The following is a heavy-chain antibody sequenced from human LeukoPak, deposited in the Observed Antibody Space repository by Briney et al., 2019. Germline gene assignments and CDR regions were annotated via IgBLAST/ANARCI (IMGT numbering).Heavy chain of an antibody. CDR2: IHYGGST. V-gene: IGHV4-39*01. CDR1: GGSISSSSYY. D-gene: IGHD3-10*01. CDR3: ARLNYGSGSPFDY. Sequence: SETLSLTCTLSGGSISSSSYYWGWIRQTPGKGLEWIGSIHYGGSTYYNPSLKSRLTISVDTSKNQVSLKLNSVTAADTAVYYCARLNYGSGSPFDYWGQGTPVTASS. J-gene: IGHJ4*02.